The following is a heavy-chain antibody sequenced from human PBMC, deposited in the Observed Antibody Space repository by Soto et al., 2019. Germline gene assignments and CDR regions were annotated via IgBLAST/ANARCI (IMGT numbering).Heavy chain of an antibody. D-gene: IGHD1-26*01. CDR1: GFTFSSYA. CDR3: ARDEDGRDVGATYDFDC. J-gene: IGHJ4*02. V-gene: IGHV3-30-3*01. CDR2: ISYDGSNK. Sequence: QVQLVESGGGVVQPGRSLRLSCAASGFTFSSYAMHWVRQAPGKGLEWVAVISYDGSNKYYADSVKGRFTISRDNAKDTLYLQMNSLRGEDTAVYYCARDEDGRDVGATYDFDCWGQGTLVTVSS.